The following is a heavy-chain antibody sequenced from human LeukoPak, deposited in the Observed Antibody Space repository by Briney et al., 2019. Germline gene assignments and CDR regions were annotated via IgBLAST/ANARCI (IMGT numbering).Heavy chain of an antibody. V-gene: IGHV3-30*18. CDR3: AKVNRIGSCHGRTCDDYGMDV. CDR1: GFSVSSNY. D-gene: IGHD2-15*01. CDR2: ISYDGRNE. J-gene: IGHJ6*02. Sequence: PGGSLRLSCAASGFSVSSNYMSWVRQAPGKGLERVSLISYDGRNEYYLDSVEGRFTISRDDSKNTLYLQMNSLRAEDTAVYYCAKVNRIGSCHGRTCDDYGMDVWGQGTLVTVSS.